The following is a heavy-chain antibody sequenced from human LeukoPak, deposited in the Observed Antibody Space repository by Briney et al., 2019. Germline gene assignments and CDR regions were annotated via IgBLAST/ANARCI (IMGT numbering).Heavy chain of an antibody. CDR3: ARRFYYAMDV. CDR1: GYSFTGYF. J-gene: IGHJ6*02. V-gene: IGHV1-2*02. D-gene: IGHD3-16*01. Sequence: ASVKVSCKASGYSFTGYFMQWVRQAPGQGLEWMGWVNPNSGDTNYAQKFQGRVTMTRNTSISTAYMELSRLRSDDAAVYYCARRFYYAMDVWGQGTTVTVSS. CDR2: VNPNSGDT.